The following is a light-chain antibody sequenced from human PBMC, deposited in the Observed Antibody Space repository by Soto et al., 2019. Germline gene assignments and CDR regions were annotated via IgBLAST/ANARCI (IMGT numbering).Light chain of an antibody. V-gene: IGKV3-20*01. J-gene: IGKJ1*01. CDR3: QHYGSSPWT. CDR1: QSVRGSY. Sequence: EIALTQSPGTLSLSPGERATLSCRASQSVRGSYLAWYQQKPGQAPRLLIYDASSRATGIPDRFSGSGSGTDFTLTVSRLEPEDFAVYYCQHYGSSPWTFGQGTKVDIK. CDR2: DAS.